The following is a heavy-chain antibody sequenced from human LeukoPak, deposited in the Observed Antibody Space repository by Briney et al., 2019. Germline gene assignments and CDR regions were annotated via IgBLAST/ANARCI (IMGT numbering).Heavy chain of an antibody. D-gene: IGHD5-12*01. V-gene: IGHV4-59*12. CDR3: VRSCRILDIVATIRARLGGNGFDI. Sequence: PSETLSLTCTVSGGSISSYYWSWIRQPPGKGLEWIGYIYYSGSTNYNPSLKSRVTISVDTSKNQFSLKLSSVTAADKAVYYCVRSCRILDIVATIRARLGGNGFDIWGQGTMVTVSS. CDR1: GGSISSYY. J-gene: IGHJ3*02. CDR2: IYYSGST.